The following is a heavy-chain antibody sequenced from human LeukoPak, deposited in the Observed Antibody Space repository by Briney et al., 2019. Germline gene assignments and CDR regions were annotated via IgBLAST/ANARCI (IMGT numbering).Heavy chain of an antibody. CDR2: ISSGGSTT. V-gene: IGHV3-48*02. J-gene: IGHJ4*02. CDR1: GFTFGDFH. Sequence: PGGSLRLSCATSGFTFGDFHMNWLRQAPGKGLEHVSYISSGGSTTYYADSVVGRFSISRDDAKNFLYLQMDSLRDGDTAVYYCARAPHAGIFDSWGQGTLVTVSS. CDR3: ARAPHAGIFDS.